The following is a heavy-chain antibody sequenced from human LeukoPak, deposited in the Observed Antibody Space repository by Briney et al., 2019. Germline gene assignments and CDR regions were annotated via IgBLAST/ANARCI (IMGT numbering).Heavy chain of an antibody. CDR3: ASSTTSRSSSC. CDR1: GYSFTSYD. J-gene: IGHJ1*01. D-gene: IGHD6-13*01. CDR2: INPDSGGT. Sequence: ASVRVSCEASGYSFTSYDMHWVRQAPGQGLEWMAWINPDSGGTNYAQKVQGRVTMTTATTISTAYMQMGWLRSDDTAVYYCASSTTSRSSSCWGQG. V-gene: IGHV1-2*02.